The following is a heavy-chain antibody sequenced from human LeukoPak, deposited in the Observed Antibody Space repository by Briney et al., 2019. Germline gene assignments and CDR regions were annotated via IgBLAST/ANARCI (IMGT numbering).Heavy chain of an antibody. J-gene: IGHJ4*02. CDR1: GFTFSSYW. CDR2: IKQDGGEK. V-gene: IGHV3-7*01. CDR3: ARDSLTYYYDSSGPTDY. Sequence: GGSLRLSCAASGFTFSSYWMSWVRQAPGKGLEWVANIKQDGGEKYYVDSVKGRFTISRDNAKNSLYLQMNSLRAEDTAVYYCARDSLTYYYDSSGPTDYWGQGNLVTVSS. D-gene: IGHD3-22*01.